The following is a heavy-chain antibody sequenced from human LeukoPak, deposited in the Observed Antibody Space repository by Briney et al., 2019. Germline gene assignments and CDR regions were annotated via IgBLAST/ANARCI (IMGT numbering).Heavy chain of an antibody. D-gene: IGHD3-22*01. CDR3: ARGLYPDYYVSSGSSPPEH. Sequence: GGSLRLSCAVSGFTFSSYSMNWVRQAPGKGLEWVAVIWYDGSNKYYADSVKGRFTISRDNSKNSLFLQMNSLRAEDTAVYYCARGLYPDYYVSSGSSPPEHWGQGTLVTVSS. CDR2: IWYDGSNK. J-gene: IGHJ1*01. V-gene: IGHV3-33*08. CDR1: GFTFSSYS.